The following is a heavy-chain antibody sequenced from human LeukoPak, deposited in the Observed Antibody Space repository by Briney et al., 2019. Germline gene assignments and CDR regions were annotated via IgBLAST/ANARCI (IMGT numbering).Heavy chain of an antibody. CDR2: XYYTGST. CDR1: GDSISRSGXX. Sequence: SETLSLTCTVSGDSISRSGXXXXWXRQPPGXXXXXXXXXYYTGSTYYNSSLKSRXXXXVDTSKNQFSLTLSSVTAADTAVYYCARVPYYFEISGFSFDVWGRGTLVTVSS. V-gene: IGHV4-39*01. D-gene: IGHD3-22*01. CDR3: ARVPYYFEISGFSFDV. J-gene: IGHJ2*01.